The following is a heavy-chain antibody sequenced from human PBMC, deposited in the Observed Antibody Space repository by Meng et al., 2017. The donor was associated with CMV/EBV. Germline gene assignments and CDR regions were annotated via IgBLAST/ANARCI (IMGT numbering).Heavy chain of an antibody. CDR3: ARDKRALRDYDSSGYYGY. CDR2: MNPNSGNT. D-gene: IGHD3-22*01. J-gene: IGHJ4*02. CDR1: GYTFTSYD. V-gene: IGHV1-8*01. Sequence: ASVKVSCKASGYTFTSYDVNWVRQATGHGLEWMGWMNPNSGNTGYAQRFQGRVTMTRDTSTSTVYMELSSLRSEDTAVYYCARDKRALRDYDSSGYYGYWGQGTLVTVSS.